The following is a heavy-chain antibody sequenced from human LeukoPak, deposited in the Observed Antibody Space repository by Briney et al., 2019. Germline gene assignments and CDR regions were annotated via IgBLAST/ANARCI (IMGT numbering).Heavy chain of an antibody. J-gene: IGHJ3*02. D-gene: IGHD3-22*01. CDR2: INHSGST. CDR1: GGSFSGYY. CDR3: AREGYDSSGYQGAFDI. V-gene: IGHV4-34*01. Sequence: SETLYLTCAVYGGSFSGYYWSWIRQPPGKGLEWIGEINHSGSTNYNPSLKSRVTISVDTSKNQFSLKLSSVTAADTAVYYCAREGYDSSGYQGAFDIWGQGTMVTVSS.